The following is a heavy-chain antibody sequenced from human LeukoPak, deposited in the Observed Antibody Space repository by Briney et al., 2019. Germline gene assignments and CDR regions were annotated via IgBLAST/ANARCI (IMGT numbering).Heavy chain of an antibody. V-gene: IGHV7-4-1*02. D-gene: IGHD3-3*01. CDR3: ARADTYSSGFSYYYYYYMDV. Sequence: ASVKVSCKASGYTFTNYAMNWVRQAPGQGLEWMGWINTNTGNPTYAQGFTGRFVFSLDTSVNTAYLQISSLKAEDTAVYYCARADTYSSGFSYYYYYYMDVWGKGTTVTVSS. CDR2: INTNTGNP. J-gene: IGHJ6*03. CDR1: GYTFTNYA.